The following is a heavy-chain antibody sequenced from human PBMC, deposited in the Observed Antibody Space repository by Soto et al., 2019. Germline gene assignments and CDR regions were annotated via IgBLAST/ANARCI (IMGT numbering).Heavy chain of an antibody. V-gene: IGHV4-39*01. D-gene: IGHD3-3*01. J-gene: IGHJ4*02. CDR3: ASPRQGNYDFLSGYYALDY. Sequence: SETLSLTCTVSGASISSSRSYWGWVRQPPGKGLEWIVSFYYTGGTYSTYYNPSLKSRVTISVDTSKSQFSLNLRSVTAADTAVYYCASPRQGNYDFLSGYYALDYWGQGALVTVSS. CDR2: FYYTGGT. CDR1: GASISSSRSY.